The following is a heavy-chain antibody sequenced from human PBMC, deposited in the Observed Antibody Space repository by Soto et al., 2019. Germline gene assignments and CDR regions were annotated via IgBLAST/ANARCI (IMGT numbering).Heavy chain of an antibody. CDR1: GFTFSSYA. D-gene: IGHD2-15*01. CDR2: ISGSGGST. J-gene: IGHJ6*03. V-gene: IGHV3-23*01. CDR3: ARDNSKITATWSYYYMDV. Sequence: GGSLRLSCAASGFTFSSYAMSWVRQAPGKGLEWVSAISGSGGSTYYVDSVKGRFTISRDNAKNTLYLQMNSLRAEDTAVYYCARDNSKITATWSYYYMDVWGKGTTVTVSS.